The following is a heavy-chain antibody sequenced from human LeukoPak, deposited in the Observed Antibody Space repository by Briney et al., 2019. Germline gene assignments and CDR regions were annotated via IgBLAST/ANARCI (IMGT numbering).Heavy chain of an antibody. CDR1: GFSFSNAW. V-gene: IGHV3-23*01. Sequence: GGSLRLSCAASGFSFSNAWMSWVRQAPGKGLEWVSAISGSGGSTYYADSVKGRFTISRDNSKNTLYLQMNSLRAEDTAVYYCAKDIGKSWYERYFDYWGQGTLVTVSS. CDR2: ISGSGGST. CDR3: AKDIGKSWYERYFDY. D-gene: IGHD6-13*01. J-gene: IGHJ4*02.